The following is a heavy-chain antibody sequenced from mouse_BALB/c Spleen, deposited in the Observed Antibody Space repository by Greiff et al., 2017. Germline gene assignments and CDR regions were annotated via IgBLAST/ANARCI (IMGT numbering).Heavy chain of an antibody. Sequence: EVKLVESGPGLVKPSQSLSLTCTVTGYSITSDYAWNWIRQFPGNKLEWMGYISYSGSTSYNPSLKSRISITRDTSKNQFFLQLNSVTTEDTATYYCAREVVGDYWGQGTSVTVSS. CDR3: AREVVGDY. CDR2: ISYSGST. J-gene: IGHJ4*01. D-gene: IGHD1-1*01. CDR1: GYSITSDYA. V-gene: IGHV3-2*02.